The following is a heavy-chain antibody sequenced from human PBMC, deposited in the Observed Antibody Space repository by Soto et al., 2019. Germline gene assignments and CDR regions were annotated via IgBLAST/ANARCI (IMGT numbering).Heavy chain of an antibody. CDR3: AHRGGGIVDWYFDL. J-gene: IGHJ2*01. V-gene: IGHV2-5*02. D-gene: IGHD1-26*01. Sequence: QITLNESGPPLVKPTQTLTLTCTFSGFSLGTYGVGVGWIRQPPGKALEWLALIYWDDDKRYSPSLKSRLTITKATPKRQVFLTLTNMDPVDTATYYCAHRGGGIVDWYFDLWGRGTPVIVSS. CDR2: IYWDDDK. CDR1: GFSLGTYGVG.